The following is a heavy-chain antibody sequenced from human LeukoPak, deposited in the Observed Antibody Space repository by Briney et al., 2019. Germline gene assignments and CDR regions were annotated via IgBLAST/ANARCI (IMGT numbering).Heavy chain of an antibody. CDR2: ISYSGST. Sequence: PSETLSLTCTVSGGXISSGGYYWSWIRQHPGKGLEWIGYISYSGSTHYNPSLKSRVTISVDTSKNQFSLKLSSVTAADTAVYYCARGSLDFDYWGQGTLVTVSS. V-gene: IGHV4-31*03. CDR3: ARGSLDFDY. J-gene: IGHJ4*02. CDR1: GGXISSGGYY.